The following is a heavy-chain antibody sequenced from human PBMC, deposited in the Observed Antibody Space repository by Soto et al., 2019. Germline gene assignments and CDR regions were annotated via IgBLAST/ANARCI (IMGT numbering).Heavy chain of an antibody. V-gene: IGHV4-39*01. CDR2: INYSGNS. CDR1: GGPIRSYTYY. J-gene: IGHJ5*02. Sequence: QLQLEESGPGLVKPSETLSLTCSVSGGPIRSYTYYWAWIRQPPGKGLEWIGSINYSGNSYHDPSLRIRLTISVDTSKSQFSLKLSSVTAADTAVYFCARHWSTSVNNFFDPWGQGTLVTVSS. D-gene: IGHD1-20*01. CDR3: ARHWSTSVNNFFDP.